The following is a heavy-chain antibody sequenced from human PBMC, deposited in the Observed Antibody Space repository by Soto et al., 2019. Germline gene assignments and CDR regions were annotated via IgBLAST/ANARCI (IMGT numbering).Heavy chain of an antibody. V-gene: IGHV3-33*05. CDR1: GFTFRSYV. CDR3: ARWGTTGGLDV. D-gene: IGHD3-16*01. Sequence: QVQLVESGGGVVQPGTSLRLSCVGSGFTFRSYVIHWVHQAPGKGLEWVALTSYDGSNKDYGDSVKGRFTISRDNSRNTVDLQMDSLRREDTALYYCARWGTTGGLDVWGQGNLVSVSS. CDR2: TSYDGSNK. J-gene: IGHJ1*01.